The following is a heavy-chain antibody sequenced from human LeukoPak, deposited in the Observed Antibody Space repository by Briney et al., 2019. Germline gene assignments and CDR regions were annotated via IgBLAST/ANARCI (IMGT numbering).Heavy chain of an antibody. V-gene: IGHV4-34*01. J-gene: IGHJ1*01. D-gene: IGHD6-13*01. CDR2: MSPSGSS. CDR1: GGSFSDYY. CDR3: ARAPPRIAAAGTPKYFQH. Sequence: PSETLSLTCAVYGGSFSDYYWTWIRQTPGKGLEWIGEMSPSGSSNYNPSLKSRVTISVDTSKNQFSLKLSSVTAADTAVYYCARAPPRIAAAGTPKYFQHWGQGTLVTVSS.